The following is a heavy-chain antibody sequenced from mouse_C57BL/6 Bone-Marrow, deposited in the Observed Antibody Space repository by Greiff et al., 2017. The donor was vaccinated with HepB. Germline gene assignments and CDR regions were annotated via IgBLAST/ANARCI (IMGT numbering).Heavy chain of an antibody. CDR2: IYPGSGST. V-gene: IGHV1-55*01. Sequence: QVQLKQPGAELVKPGASVKMSCKASGYTFTSYWITWVKQRPGQGLEWIGDIYPGSGSTNYNEKFKSKATLTVDTSSSTAYMQLSSLTSEDSAVYYCARKTTVVAPDYWGQGTTLTVSS. CDR1: GYTFTSYW. D-gene: IGHD1-1*01. J-gene: IGHJ2*01. CDR3: ARKTTVVAPDY.